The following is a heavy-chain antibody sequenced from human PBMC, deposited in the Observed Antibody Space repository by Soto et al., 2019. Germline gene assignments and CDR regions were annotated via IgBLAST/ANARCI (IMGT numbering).Heavy chain of an antibody. J-gene: IGHJ4*02. D-gene: IGHD6-19*01. CDR2: ISGSGGST. CDR3: AKVGFPYSSGWSGIQYYFDY. CDR1: GFTFSSYA. V-gene: IGHV3-23*01. Sequence: GGSLRLSCAASGFTFSSYAMSWVRQAPGKGLEWVSAISGSGGSTYYADSVKGRFTISRDNSKNTLYLQMNSLRAEDTAVYYCAKVGFPYSSGWSGIQYYFDYRGQGSPVTVSS.